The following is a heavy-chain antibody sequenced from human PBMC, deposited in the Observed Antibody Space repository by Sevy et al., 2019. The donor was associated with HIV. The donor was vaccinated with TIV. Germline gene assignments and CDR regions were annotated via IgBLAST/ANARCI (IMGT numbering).Heavy chain of an antibody. V-gene: IGHV3-49*03. Sequence: GGSLRLSCTGSGFTFGDYAMSWFRQAPGRGLEWVGFIRSEAYGGTTAYAASVEGRFTISRDDSKSVAYLQMNSLKTEDTAVYYCTRDKNPPLDHWGQGTLVTVSS. CDR1: GFTFGDYA. CDR2: IRSEAYGGTT. CDR3: TRDKNPPLDH. J-gene: IGHJ4*02.